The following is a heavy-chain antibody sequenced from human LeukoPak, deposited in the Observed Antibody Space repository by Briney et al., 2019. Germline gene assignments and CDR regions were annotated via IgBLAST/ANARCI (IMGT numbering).Heavy chain of an antibody. CDR2: ISSSSSYI. CDR1: GFTFSSYS. V-gene: IGHV3-21*01. Sequence: GGSLRLSCAASGFTFSSYSMNWVRQAPGKGLGWVSSISSSSSYIYYADSVKGRFTISRDNAKNSLYLQMNSLRAEDTAVYYCASDHDYYDSSGYPDDYWGQGTLVTVSS. D-gene: IGHD3-22*01. CDR3: ASDHDYYDSSGYPDDY. J-gene: IGHJ4*02.